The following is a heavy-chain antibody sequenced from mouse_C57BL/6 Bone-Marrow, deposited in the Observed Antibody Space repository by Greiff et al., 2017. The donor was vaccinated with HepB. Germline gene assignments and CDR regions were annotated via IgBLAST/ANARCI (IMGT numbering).Heavy chain of an antibody. V-gene: IGHV1-82*01. CDR3: ARDWSWYFDV. J-gene: IGHJ1*03. CDR2: IYPGDGDT. CDR1: GYAFSSSW. Sequence: VQLQQSGPELVKPGASVKISCKASGYAFSSSWMNWVKQRPGKGLEWIGRIYPGDGDTNYNGKFKGKATLTADKSSSTAYMQLSSLTSEDSAVYFCARDWSWYFDVWGTGTTVTVSS. D-gene: IGHD4-1*01.